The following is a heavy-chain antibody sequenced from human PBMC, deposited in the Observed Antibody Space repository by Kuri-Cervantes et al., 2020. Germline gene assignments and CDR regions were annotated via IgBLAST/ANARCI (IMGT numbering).Heavy chain of an antibody. CDR3: ARHRIAVAAVDY. V-gene: IGHV4-30-2*01. CDR2: IYHSGST. Sequence: LGLSCAVSGGSISSGGYSWSWIRQPPGKGLEWIGYIYHSGSTYYNPSLKSRVTISVDRSKNQFSLKLSSVTAADTAVYYCARHRIAVAAVDYWGQGTLVTVSS. CDR1: GGSISSGGYS. J-gene: IGHJ4*02. D-gene: IGHD6-19*01.